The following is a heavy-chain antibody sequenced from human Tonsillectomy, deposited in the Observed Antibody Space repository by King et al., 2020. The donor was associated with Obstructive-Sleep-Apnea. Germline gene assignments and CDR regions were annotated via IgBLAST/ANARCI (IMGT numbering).Heavy chain of an antibody. CDR1: GGSINNYY. Sequence: VQLQESGPGLVKPSETLSLTCTVSGGSINNYYWSWIRQPPGKGLEWIGYMYYSGNTNFNPSLQSRVTISADTSKIQISLGLSSVTAADTAVYYCARHRGVEDYGGYGDYFDYWGQGTLVTVSS. CDR2: MYYSGNT. D-gene: IGHD5-12*01. CDR3: ARHRGVEDYGGYGDYFDY. J-gene: IGHJ4*02. V-gene: IGHV4-59*08.